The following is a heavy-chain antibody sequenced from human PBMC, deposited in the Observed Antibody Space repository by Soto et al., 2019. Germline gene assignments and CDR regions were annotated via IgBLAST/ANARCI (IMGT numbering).Heavy chain of an antibody. D-gene: IGHD3-3*01. CDR1: GFTFSSYA. CDR2: ISGSGGST. V-gene: IGHV3-23*01. CDR3: AKAGRITIFGVVIMYFDY. Sequence: EVQLLESGGGLVQPGGSLRLSCAASGFTFSSYAMSWVRQAPGKGLEWVSAISGSGGSTYYADSVKGRFTISRDNSKNTLYLQMNSLRAEDTAVYYRAKAGRITIFGVVIMYFDYWGQGTLVTVSS. J-gene: IGHJ4*02.